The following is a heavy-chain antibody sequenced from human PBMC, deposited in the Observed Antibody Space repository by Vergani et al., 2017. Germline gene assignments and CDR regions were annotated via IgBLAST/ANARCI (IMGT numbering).Heavy chain of an antibody. J-gene: IGHJ5*02. CDR2: ISSSSSYI. CDR1: GFTFSSYS. D-gene: IGHD3-3*01. Sequence: EVQLVESGGGLVKPGGSLRLSCAASGFTFSSYSMNWVRQAPGKGLEWVSSISSSSSYIYYADSVKGRFTIPRDNAKNSLYLQMNSLGAEDTAVYYCATSYGRFLEWLLYRPETLTVDSFDPWGQGTLVTVSS. V-gene: IGHV3-21*01. CDR3: ATSYGRFLEWLLYRPETLTVDSFDP.